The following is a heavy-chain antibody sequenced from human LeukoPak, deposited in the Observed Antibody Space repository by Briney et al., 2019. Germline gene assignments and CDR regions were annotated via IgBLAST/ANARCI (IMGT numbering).Heavy chain of an antibody. D-gene: IGHD3-3*01. CDR3: AADFWSGPESTFDY. Sequence: SVKVSCKASGYTFTSYGISWVRQAPGQGLEWMGGIIPIFGTANYAQKFQGRVTITADESTSTAYMELSSLRSEDTAVYYCAADFWSGPESTFDYWGQGTLVTVSS. V-gene: IGHV1-69*13. CDR1: GYTFTSYG. CDR2: IIPIFGTA. J-gene: IGHJ4*02.